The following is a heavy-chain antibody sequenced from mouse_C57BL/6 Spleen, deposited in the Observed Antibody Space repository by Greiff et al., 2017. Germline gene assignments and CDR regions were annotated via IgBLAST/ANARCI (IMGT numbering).Heavy chain of an antibody. CDR1: GYAFSSSW. D-gene: IGHD1-2*01. Sequence: QVQLQQSGPELVKPGASVKISCKASGYAFSSSWMNWVKQRPGKGLEWIGRIYPGDGYTNYNGKLKGKATLTADKSSSTAYMQLSSLTSEDTAVYFCARSRYGGRDFDYWGQGTTLTVSS. CDR3: ARSRYGGRDFDY. CDR2: IYPGDGYT. V-gene: IGHV1-82*01. J-gene: IGHJ2*01.